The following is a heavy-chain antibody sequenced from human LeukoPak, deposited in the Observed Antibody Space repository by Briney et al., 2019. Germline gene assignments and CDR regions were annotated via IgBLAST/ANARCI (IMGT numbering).Heavy chain of an antibody. CDR3: AKRRDYISS. J-gene: IGHJ5*02. V-gene: IGHV3-7*01. Sequence: GGSLRLSCAASGFNFSDFWMTWVRQAPGKGLEWVASIDEDGGEKYYVDSVKGRFTISRDNTKNSIYLQMNSLRAEDTAVYYCAKRRDYISSWGQGTLVTVSS. CDR2: IDEDGGEK. CDR1: GFNFSDFW. D-gene: IGHD4-11*01.